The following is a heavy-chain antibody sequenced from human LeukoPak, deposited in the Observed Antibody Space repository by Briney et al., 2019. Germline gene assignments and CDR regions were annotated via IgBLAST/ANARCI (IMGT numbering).Heavy chain of an antibody. Sequence: GGSLRLSCAASGFTFSSYAMHWVRQAPGKGLEWVAVISYGGSNKYYADSVKGRFTISRDNSKNTLYLQMNSLRAEDTAVYYCASGITYYYDSSGYGDYWGQGTLVTVSS. CDR2: ISYGGSNK. D-gene: IGHD3-22*01. V-gene: IGHV3-30-3*01. J-gene: IGHJ4*02. CDR3: ASGITYYYDSSGYGDY. CDR1: GFTFSSYA.